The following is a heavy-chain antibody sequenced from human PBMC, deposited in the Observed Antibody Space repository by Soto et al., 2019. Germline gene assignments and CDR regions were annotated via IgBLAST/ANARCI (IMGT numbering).Heavy chain of an antibody. V-gene: IGHV5-51*01. J-gene: IGHJ3*02. CDR1: GYRFTRSW. D-gene: IGHD1-1*01. CDR3: ARVLETDPTLFLDAFDI. Sequence: GESLKISCKGSGYRFTRSWIGWVRQMPGKGLEWMGIIFPGDSDSRYSPSFQGQVIISVDKSINTAYLQWNSLEASDTAMYYCARVLETDPTLFLDAFDIWGQGTMVTVSS. CDR2: IFPGDSDS.